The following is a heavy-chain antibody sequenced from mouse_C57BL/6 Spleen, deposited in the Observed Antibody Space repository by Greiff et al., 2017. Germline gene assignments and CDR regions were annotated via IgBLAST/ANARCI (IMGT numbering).Heavy chain of an antibody. D-gene: IGHD2-4*01. V-gene: IGHV5-9-1*02. CDR3: TRDDYGGYFDV. CDR1: GFTFSSYA. CDR2: ISSGGDYI. J-gene: IGHJ1*03. Sequence: EVKLQESGEGLVKPGGSLKLSCAASGFTFSSYAMSWVRQTPEKSLEWVAYISSGGDYIYYADTVKGRFTISRDNARNTLYLQMSSLKSEDTAMYYCTRDDYGGYFDVWGTGTTVTVSS.